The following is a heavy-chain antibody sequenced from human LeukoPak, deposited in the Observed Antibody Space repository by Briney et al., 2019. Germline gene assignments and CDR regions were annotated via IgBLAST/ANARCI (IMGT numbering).Heavy chain of an antibody. J-gene: IGHJ4*02. CDR1: GYTFTSYD. CDR2: MNPNSGNT. Sequence: GASVKVSCKASGYTFTSYDINWVRQATGQGLEWMGWMNPNSGNTGYAQKFQGRVTMTRNTSISTAYMELSSLRSEDTAVYYCARGRYDYVWGSYRPYYFDYWGQGTLVTVSS. V-gene: IGHV1-8*01. D-gene: IGHD3-16*02. CDR3: ARGRYDYVWGSYRPYYFDY.